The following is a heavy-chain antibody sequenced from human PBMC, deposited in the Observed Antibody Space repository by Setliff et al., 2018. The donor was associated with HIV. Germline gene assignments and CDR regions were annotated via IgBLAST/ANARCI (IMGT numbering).Heavy chain of an antibody. CDR1: GLSLSSGAVG. V-gene: IGHV2-5*01. CDR2: TFGNQNN. Sequence: ESGPTLVNPTQTLTLTCSFSGLSLSSGAVGVGWIRQPPGKALEWVAVTFGNQNNNYRPSLRSRLTVTEDTSKNQVVLTTANLDPVDTVTYYCARGSESLTYFDNLGPGTLVTVSS. J-gene: IGHJ4*02. CDR3: ARGSESLTYFDN. D-gene: IGHD3-10*01.